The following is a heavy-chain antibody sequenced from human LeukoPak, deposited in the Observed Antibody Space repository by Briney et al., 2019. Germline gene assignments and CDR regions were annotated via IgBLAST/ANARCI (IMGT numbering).Heavy chain of an antibody. CDR2: IYYSGGT. Sequence: SETLSLTCTVSGGPISSRSYYWGWIRQPPGKGLEWIGSIYYSGGTYYNPSLKSRVTISVDTSKNQFPLKLSSVTAADTAVYYCARSGRDGYNSFGFWGQGTLATVSS. D-gene: IGHD5-24*01. CDR1: GGPISSRSYY. J-gene: IGHJ4*02. CDR3: ARSGRDGYNSFGF. V-gene: IGHV4-39*01.